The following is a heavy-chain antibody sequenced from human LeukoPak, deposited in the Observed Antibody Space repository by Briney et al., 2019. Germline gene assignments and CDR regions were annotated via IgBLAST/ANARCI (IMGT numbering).Heavy chain of an antibody. CDR1: GFTFSSYG. D-gene: IGHD3-22*01. CDR3: ARAGFYYDSSASYFDY. Sequence: GGSLRLSCAASGFTFSSYGMHWVRQAPGKGLEWVAVIWYDGDNKYYADSVKGRFTISRDNSKNTLYLQMNSLRAEDTAVYYCARAGFYYDSSASYFDYWGQGTLVTVSS. J-gene: IGHJ4*02. V-gene: IGHV3-33*01. CDR2: IWYDGDNK.